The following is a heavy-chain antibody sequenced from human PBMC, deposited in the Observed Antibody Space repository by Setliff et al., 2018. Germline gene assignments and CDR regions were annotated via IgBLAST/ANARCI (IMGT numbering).Heavy chain of an antibody. Sequence: PSETLSLTCNVSGASISGSAYYWGWIRQPPGKRLEWIGYIYYSGSTNYNPSLESRVTISVDTSKNQFSLKLSSVTAADTAVYYCARVPNFWSGYLDYWGQGTLVTVSS. D-gene: IGHD3-3*01. V-gene: IGHV4-61*05. CDR3: ARVPNFWSGYLDY. J-gene: IGHJ4*02. CDR1: GASISGSAYY. CDR2: IYYSGST.